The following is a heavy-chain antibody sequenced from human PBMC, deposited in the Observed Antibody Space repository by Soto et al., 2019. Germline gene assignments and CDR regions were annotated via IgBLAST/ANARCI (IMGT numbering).Heavy chain of an antibody. D-gene: IGHD1-26*01. CDR1: GGTFSSYA. Sequence: ASVKVSCKASGGTFSSYAISWVRQAPGQGLEWMGGIIPIFGTANYAQKFQGRVTITADESTSSAYMELSSLRSEDTAVYYCAMYSGSYYGGSYNWFDPWGQGTLVTVSS. CDR2: IIPIFGTA. V-gene: IGHV1-69*13. J-gene: IGHJ5*02. CDR3: AMYSGSYYGGSYNWFDP.